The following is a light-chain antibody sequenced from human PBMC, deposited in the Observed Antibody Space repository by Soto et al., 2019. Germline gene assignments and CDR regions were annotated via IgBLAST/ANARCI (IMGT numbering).Light chain of an antibody. J-gene: IGKJ2*01. V-gene: IGKV3-20*01. CDR1: QSVSSSY. CDR3: QQYGSSPLYT. Sequence: IVLTQSPGTLSLSPGERATLSCRASQSVSSSYLAWYQQKPGQAPRLLIYGASNRATGIPDRFSGSGSGTDFTLTISRLEPEDFAVYYCQQYGSSPLYTFGQGTKLEIK. CDR2: GAS.